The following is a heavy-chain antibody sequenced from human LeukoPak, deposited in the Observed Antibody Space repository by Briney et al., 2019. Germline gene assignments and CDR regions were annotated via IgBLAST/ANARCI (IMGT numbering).Heavy chain of an antibody. CDR1: GFTFDDYA. D-gene: IGHD5-18*01. V-gene: IGHV3-43*02. J-gene: IGHJ4*02. CDR3: LRQDSFGYNYFDY. Sequence: PGGSLRLSCAASGFTFDDYAMHWVRQAPGKGLEWVSLISGDGGSTYYADSVKGRFTISRDNSKNSLYLQMNSLRTEDTALYYCLRQDSFGYNYFDYWGQGALVTVSS. CDR2: ISGDGGST.